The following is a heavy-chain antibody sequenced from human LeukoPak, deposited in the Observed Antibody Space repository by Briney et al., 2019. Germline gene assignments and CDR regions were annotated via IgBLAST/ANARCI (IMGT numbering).Heavy chain of an antibody. Sequence: VASVKVSCKASGGTFSSYAISWVRQAPGQGLEWMGGIIPIFGTANYAQKFQGRVTITTDESTSTAYMDLSSLRSQDTAVYYCARATYRYCTNGVCYIAPDYWGQGTLVTVSS. CDR2: IIPIFGTA. J-gene: IGHJ4*02. V-gene: IGHV1-69*05. D-gene: IGHD2-8*01. CDR3: ARATYRYCTNGVCYIAPDY. CDR1: GGTFSSYA.